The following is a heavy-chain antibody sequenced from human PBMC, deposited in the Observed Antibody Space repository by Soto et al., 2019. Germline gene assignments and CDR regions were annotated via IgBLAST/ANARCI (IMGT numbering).Heavy chain of an antibody. CDR1: GFTFSSYG. CDR3: AKDRKELLWFGVLSKTDY. CDR2: ISYDGSNK. J-gene: IGHJ4*02. V-gene: IGHV3-30*18. D-gene: IGHD3-10*01. Sequence: GGSLRLSCAASGFTFSSYGMHWVRQAPGKGLEWVAVISYDGSNKYYADSVKGRFTISRDNSKNTLYLQMNSLRAEDTAVYYCAKDRKELLWFGVLSKTDYWGQGTLVTVSS.